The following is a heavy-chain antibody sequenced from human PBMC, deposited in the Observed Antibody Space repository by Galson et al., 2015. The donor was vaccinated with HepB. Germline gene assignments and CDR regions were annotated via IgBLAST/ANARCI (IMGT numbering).Heavy chain of an antibody. V-gene: IGHV4-59*12. Sequence: ETLSLTCTVSGGSISSYYWSWIRQPPGKGLEWIGHTSYSGRTNYNPTLKSRVTISVDTSKKQFSLKLDSVTAADTAVFYCAGTSAVVTGNDGFNIWGQGTMVTVSS. CDR3: AGTSAVVTGNDGFNI. CDR1: GGSISSYY. D-gene: IGHD2-21*02. J-gene: IGHJ3*02. CDR2: TSYSGRT.